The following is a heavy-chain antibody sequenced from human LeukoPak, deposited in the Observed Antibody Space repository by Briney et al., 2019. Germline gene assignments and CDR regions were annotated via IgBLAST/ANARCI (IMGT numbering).Heavy chain of an antibody. V-gene: IGHV5-10-1*01. Sequence: VESLNISFQGSGYRFTNYWITWVRQMPGKGLEWMGRIDPSDSYTNYSPSFQGHVTISTDKSTSTAYLQWSSLKASDTAMYYCARQRYSYYNDYWGQGTLVTVST. D-gene: IGHD5-18*01. CDR3: ARQRYSYYNDY. CDR1: GYRFTNYW. CDR2: IDPSDSYT. J-gene: IGHJ4*02.